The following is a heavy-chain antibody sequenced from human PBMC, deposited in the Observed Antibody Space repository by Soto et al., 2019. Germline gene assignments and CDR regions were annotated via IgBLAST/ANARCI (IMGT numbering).Heavy chain of an antibody. V-gene: IGHV5-51*01. CDR3: ARCGRNYYDPVGFVAY. D-gene: IGHD3-22*01. CDR1: GYSFTSYW. CDR2: IYPGDSDT. Sequence: PGESLKISCKGSGYSFTSYWIGWVRQMPGKGLEWMGIIYPGDSDTRYSPSFQGQVTISADKSISTAYLQWSSLKASDTAMYYCARCGRNYYDPVGFVAYWGQGTRVIVSS. J-gene: IGHJ1*01.